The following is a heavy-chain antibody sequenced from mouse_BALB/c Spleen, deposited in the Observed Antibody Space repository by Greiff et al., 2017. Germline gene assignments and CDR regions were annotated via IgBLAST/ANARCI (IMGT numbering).Heavy chain of an antibody. CDR1: GYSITSGYY. J-gene: IGHJ2*01. CDR3: AREVYDYDGPFDD. V-gene: IGHV3-6*02. CDR2: ISYDGSN. Sequence: EVKLLESGPGLVKPSQSLSLTCSVTGYSITSGYYWNWIRQFPGNKLEWIGYISYDGSNNYNPSLKNRITITRDTSKNQFFLKLNSVTTEDTATYYCAREVYDYDGPFDDWGQGTTLTGSS. D-gene: IGHD2-4*01.